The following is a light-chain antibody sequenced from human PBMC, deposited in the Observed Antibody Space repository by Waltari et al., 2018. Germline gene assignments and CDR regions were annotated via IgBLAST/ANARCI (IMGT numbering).Light chain of an antibody. Sequence: YQQLPPTAPQTLIKDKDERPSGIRDRFSGAKSGTSATLAITGLQTWDEADYYCGAWDSSLSAFVFGGGTTLTVV. CDR3: GAWDSSLSAFV. V-gene: IGLV1-51*01. CDR2: DKD. J-gene: IGLJ2*01.